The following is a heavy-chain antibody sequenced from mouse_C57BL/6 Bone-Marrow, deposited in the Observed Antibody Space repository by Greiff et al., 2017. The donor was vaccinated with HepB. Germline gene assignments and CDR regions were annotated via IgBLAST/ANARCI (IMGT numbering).Heavy chain of an antibody. D-gene: IGHD1-1*01. CDR1: GYTFTSYW. J-gene: IGHJ4*01. CDR3: ARYPYYYGSSSYAMDY. V-gene: IGHV1-69*01. Sequence: QVQLQQPGAELVMPGASVKLSCKASGYTFTSYWMHWVKQRPGQGLEWSGEIAPSDSYTNYNQKFKGKSTLTVDKSSSTTYMQLSSLTSEDSAVYYCARYPYYYGSSSYAMDYWGQGTSVTVSS. CDR2: IAPSDSYT.